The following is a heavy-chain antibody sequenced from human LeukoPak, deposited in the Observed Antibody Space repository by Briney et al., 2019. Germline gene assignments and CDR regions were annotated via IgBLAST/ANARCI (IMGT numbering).Heavy chain of an antibody. Sequence: GASVKVSCKASGYTFTSYGISWVRQAPGQGLEWMGWISAYNGNTNYAQKLQGRVTMTTDTSTSTAYMELRSLRSDDTAVYYCARDHYGYNGRGNWFDPWGQGTLVTVSS. CDR1: GYTFTSYG. CDR3: ARDHYGYNGRGNWFDP. CDR2: ISAYNGNT. J-gene: IGHJ5*02. D-gene: IGHD5-24*01. V-gene: IGHV1-18*01.